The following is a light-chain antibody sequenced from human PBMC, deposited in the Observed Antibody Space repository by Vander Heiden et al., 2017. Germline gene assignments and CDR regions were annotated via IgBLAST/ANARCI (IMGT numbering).Light chain of an antibody. V-gene: IGLV2-8*01. CDR2: EVS. CDR3: SSDAGSNNLV. Sequence: QSALTQPPSASGSPGQSVTISCTGTSSDVGGYNYVSWYQQHPGKAPKFLIYEVSNRPAGVPDRFSASKAGNTASLTVSALQAEDEADYYCSSDAGSNNLVFGGGTKLTVL. CDR1: SSDVGGYNY. J-gene: IGLJ3*02.